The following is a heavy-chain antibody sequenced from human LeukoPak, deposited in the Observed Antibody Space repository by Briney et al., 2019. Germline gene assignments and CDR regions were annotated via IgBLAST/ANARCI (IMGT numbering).Heavy chain of an antibody. D-gene: IGHD3-22*01. J-gene: IGHJ1*01. Sequence: PSETLSLTCTVSGGSISSSSYYWGWIRQPPGKGLEWIGSIYYSGSTYYNPSLKSRVTISVDTSKNQFSLKLSSVTAADTAVYYCALSLHDSSGPEAELTRYFQHWGQGTLVTVSS. CDR1: GGSISSSSYY. CDR3: ALSLHDSSGPEAELTRYFQH. CDR2: IYYSGST. V-gene: IGHV4-39*07.